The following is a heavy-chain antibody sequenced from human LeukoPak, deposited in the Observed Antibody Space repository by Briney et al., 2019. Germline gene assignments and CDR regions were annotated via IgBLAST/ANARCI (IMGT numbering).Heavy chain of an antibody. CDR2: IYPGDSEI. D-gene: IGHD3-10*01. CDR1: GYDFTNKW. CDR3: ARLSVDYYGSGSYPLDY. Sequence: GESLKISCKASGYDFTNKWIAWVRQMPGKGLEWMGNIYPGDSEIRYSPSFEGQVTISADKSISTAYLQWTSLKASDTAMYFCARLSVDYYGSGSYPLDYWGQGTLVTVSS. J-gene: IGHJ4*02. V-gene: IGHV5-51*01.